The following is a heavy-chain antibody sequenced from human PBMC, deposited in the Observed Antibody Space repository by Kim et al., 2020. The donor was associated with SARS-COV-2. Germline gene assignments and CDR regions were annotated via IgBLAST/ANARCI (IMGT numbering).Heavy chain of an antibody. Sequence: LKSRVTITVDTAKNQFSLKLSSVTAADTAVYYCARLRSPYYDTSGYSLFDYWDQGTLVTVSS. CDR3: ARLRSPYYDTSGYSLFDY. J-gene: IGHJ4*02. D-gene: IGHD3-22*01. V-gene: IGHV4-39*01.